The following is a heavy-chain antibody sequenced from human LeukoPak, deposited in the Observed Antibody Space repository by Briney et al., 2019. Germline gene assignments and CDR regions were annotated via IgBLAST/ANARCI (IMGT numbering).Heavy chain of an antibody. CDR3: ASPHTGVWYMSY. Sequence: GGSLRLSCAASGFTLSRYAMSWVRQAPGKGLEWVSAISGCGGSTYYADSVKGRFTIFRDNARNSLFLQMNKLRTEDTAVYYCASPHTGVWYMSYWGQGTLVTVSS. D-gene: IGHD6-19*01. V-gene: IGHV3-23*01. J-gene: IGHJ4*02. CDR2: ISGCGGST. CDR1: GFTLSRYA.